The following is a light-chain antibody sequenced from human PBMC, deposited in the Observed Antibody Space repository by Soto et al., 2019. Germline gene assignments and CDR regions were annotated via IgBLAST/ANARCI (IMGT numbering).Light chain of an antibody. J-gene: IGKJ1*01. CDR1: QTINSW. CDR2: KAS. CDR3: QQYNSYSEA. V-gene: IGKV1-5*03. Sequence: DIQMTQSPSTLSASVGDRVTITCRASQTINSWLAWYQQKPGKAPKLLIYKASYLQSWVPSTFSGSGSGTEFTLTISSLQPDDFATYYCQQYNSYSEAFGQGTKVELK.